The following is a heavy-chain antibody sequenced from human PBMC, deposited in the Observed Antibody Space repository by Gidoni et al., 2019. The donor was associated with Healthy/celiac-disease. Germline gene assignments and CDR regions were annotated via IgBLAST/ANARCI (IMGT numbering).Heavy chain of an antibody. CDR3: ARHSSYYYYYGMDV. Sequence: QLQLQESGPGLVKPSETLSLTCTVSGGAISSSSYYWGWIRQPPGKGLEWIGSIYYSGSTYYNPSLKSRVTISVDTSKNQFSLKLSSVTAAATAVYYCARHSSYYYYYGMDVWGQGTTVTVSS. CDR1: GGAISSSSYY. J-gene: IGHJ6*02. V-gene: IGHV4-39*01. D-gene: IGHD6-6*01. CDR2: IYYSGST.